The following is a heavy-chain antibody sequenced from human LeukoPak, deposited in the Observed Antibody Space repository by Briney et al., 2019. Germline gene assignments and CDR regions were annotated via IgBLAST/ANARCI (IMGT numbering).Heavy chain of an antibody. CDR2: IIPIFGTA. D-gene: IGHD2-2*01. CDR1: GGTFSGYA. V-gene: IGHV1-69*13. CDR3: ARVGGYCSSTSCYNWFDP. J-gene: IGHJ5*02. Sequence: GASVKVSCKASGGTFSGYAISWVRQAPGQGLEWMGGIIPIFGTANYAQKFQGRVTITADESTSTAYMELSSLRSEDTAMYYCARVGGYCSSTSCYNWFDPWGQGTLVTVSS.